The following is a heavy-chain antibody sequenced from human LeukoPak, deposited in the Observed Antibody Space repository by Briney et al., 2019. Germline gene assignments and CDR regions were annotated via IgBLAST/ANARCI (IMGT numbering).Heavy chain of an antibody. CDR1: GFTFSSYA. CDR2: ITGSGGST. V-gene: IGHV3-23*01. J-gene: IGHJ4*02. CDR3: AKGRTAMVEFDY. Sequence: PGGSLRLSCAASGFTFSSYAMSWVRQAPGKGLDWVSAITGSGGSTYYADSVKGRFTISRDNSKNTLYLQMNSLRAEDTAVYYCAKGRTAMVEFDYWGQGTLVTVSS. D-gene: IGHD5-18*01.